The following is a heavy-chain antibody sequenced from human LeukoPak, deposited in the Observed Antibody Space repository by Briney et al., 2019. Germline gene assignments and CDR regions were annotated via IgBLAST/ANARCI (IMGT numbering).Heavy chain of an antibody. J-gene: IGHJ4*02. CDR2: INQDGSEK. Sequence: GGSLRLSCVASGFRFSSYWMSWVRQAPGKGLAWVANINQDGSEKYHVDSVKGRLTISRDNAKNALYLEMNSLRVEDTAVYYCAREDAGGTYSFDYWGQGTLVTVSS. D-gene: IGHD1-26*01. V-gene: IGHV3-7*01. CDR3: AREDAGGTYSFDY. CDR1: GFRFSSYW.